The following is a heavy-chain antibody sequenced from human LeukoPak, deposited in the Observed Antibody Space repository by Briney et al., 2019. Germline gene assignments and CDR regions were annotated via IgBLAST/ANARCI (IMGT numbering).Heavy chain of an antibody. CDR3: ARFFGRAMITFGGVIS. D-gene: IGHD3-16*02. V-gene: IGHV5-51*01. Sequence: GXEWXGIIYPGDSDTRYSPSFQGQVTISADKSISTAYLQWSSLKASDTAMYYCARFFGRAMITFGGVISSGQGTLVTVSS. J-gene: IGHJ5*02. CDR2: IYPGDSDT.